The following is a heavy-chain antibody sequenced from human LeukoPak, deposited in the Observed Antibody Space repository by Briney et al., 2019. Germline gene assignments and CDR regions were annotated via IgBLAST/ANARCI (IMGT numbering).Heavy chain of an antibody. V-gene: IGHV3-53*01. J-gene: IGHJ4*02. CDR2: IYSGGST. CDR1: GFTVSSNY. Sequence: GGSLRLSCAASGFTVSSNYMSWVRQAPGKGLEWVSVIYSGGSTYYADSVKGRFTISRDNSKNTLYLQMNSLRAEDTAVYYCARDPIYGSGNHYFDYWGQGTLVTVSS. D-gene: IGHD3-10*01. CDR3: ARDPIYGSGNHYFDY.